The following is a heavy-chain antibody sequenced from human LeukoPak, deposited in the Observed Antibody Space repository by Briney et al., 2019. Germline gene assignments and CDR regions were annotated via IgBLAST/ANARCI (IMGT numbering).Heavy chain of an antibody. Sequence: ASVKVTCKASGYSFTFSYFRWVRHAPGPGLGLKGVVNPYNGGTDYEQEVQGKGSMTRDTSHSTAYLDLSSLRSEDTATYYFSKVYSRGYFDDWGQGTLVTVSS. CDR1: GYSFTFSY. CDR3: SKVYSRGYFDD. J-gene: IGHJ4*02. V-gene: IGHV1/OR15-1*04. CDR2: VNPYNGGT. D-gene: IGHD6-19*01.